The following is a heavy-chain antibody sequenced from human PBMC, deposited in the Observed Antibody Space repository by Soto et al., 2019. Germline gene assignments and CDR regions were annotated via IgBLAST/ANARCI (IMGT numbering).Heavy chain of an antibody. Sequence: PGGSLRLSCAASGFTFSSYAMSWVRQAPGKGLEWVSAISGSGGSTYYADSVKGRFTISRDNSKNTLYLQMNSLRAEDTAVYYCAKVPYDFWSGSPFDYWGQGTLVTVSS. CDR3: AKVPYDFWSGSPFDY. J-gene: IGHJ4*02. V-gene: IGHV3-23*01. CDR2: ISGSGGST. D-gene: IGHD3-3*01. CDR1: GFTFSSYA.